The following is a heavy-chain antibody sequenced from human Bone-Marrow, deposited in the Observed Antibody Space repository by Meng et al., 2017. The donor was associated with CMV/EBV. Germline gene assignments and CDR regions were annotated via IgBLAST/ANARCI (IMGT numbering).Heavy chain of an antibody. Sequence: GESLKISCAASGITFSSYGMHWVRQAPGKGLGWVAFIRYDGSNKYYADSVKGRFTISRDNSKNTLYLQMNSLRAEDTAVYYCAKGVTWGQGTLVTVSS. CDR3: AKGVT. CDR1: GITFSSYG. V-gene: IGHV3-30*02. J-gene: IGHJ5*02. CDR2: IRYDGSNK.